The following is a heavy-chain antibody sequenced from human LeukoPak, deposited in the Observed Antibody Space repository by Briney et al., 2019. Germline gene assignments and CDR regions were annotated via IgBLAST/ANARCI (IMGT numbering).Heavy chain of an antibody. J-gene: IGHJ4*02. Sequence: GGSLRLSCAVSGLTVSTNYMRWVRQAPGKGLEWVSVIYSGGNTYYADSVKGRFTISRDNSKNTLYLQITSLRAEDTAVYYCASMVRGTASGYWGQGTLVTVSS. D-gene: IGHD3-10*01. CDR1: GLTVSTNY. CDR2: IYSGGNT. CDR3: ASMVRGTASGY. V-gene: IGHV3-66*01.